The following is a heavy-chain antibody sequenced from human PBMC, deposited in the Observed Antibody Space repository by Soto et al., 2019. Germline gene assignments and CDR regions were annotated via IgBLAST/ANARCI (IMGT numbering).Heavy chain of an antibody. CDR3: ARVSNYCSGASCYGY. J-gene: IGHJ4*02. CDR1: GFTFKNYN. CDR2: ISSSSDYI. Sequence: PGGSLRLSCAASGFTFKNYNMHWVRQAPGKGLEWVSSISSSSDYISYADSVKGRFTISRDNAKNSLYLQMNSLRAEDTAIYYCARVSNYCSGASCYGYWGQGTLVTVSS. V-gene: IGHV3-21*01. D-gene: IGHD2-15*01.